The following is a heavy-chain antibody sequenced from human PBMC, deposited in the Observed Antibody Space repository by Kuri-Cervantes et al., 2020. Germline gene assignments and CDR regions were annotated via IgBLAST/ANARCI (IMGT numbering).Heavy chain of an antibody. D-gene: IGHD3-22*01. CDR2: TSYDGSNK. V-gene: IGHV3-30-3*01. CDR1: GFTFSSYA. J-gene: IGHJ1*01. CDR3: ARGNYVVVITSAVYFQH. Sequence: GESLKISCAASGFTFSSYAMHWVRQAPGKGLEWVAVTSYDGSNKYYADSVKGRFTISRDNFKNTLYLQMNSLRAEDTAVYYCARGNYVVVITSAVYFQHWGQGTPVTVSS.